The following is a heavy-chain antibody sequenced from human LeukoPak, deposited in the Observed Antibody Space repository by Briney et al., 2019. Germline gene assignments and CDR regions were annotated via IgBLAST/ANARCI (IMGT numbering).Heavy chain of an antibody. J-gene: IGHJ4*02. CDR3: ARDDYGGPRGGPNDY. D-gene: IGHD4-23*01. CDR1: GYTFTSYG. V-gene: IGHV1-18*04. Sequence: ASVKVSCKASGYTFTSYGISWVRQAPGQRLEWIGWISAYNGNTNYAQKLQGRVTMTTDTSTSRAYMELRSLRSDDTAVYYCARDDYGGPRGGPNDYWGQGTLVTVCS. CDR2: ISAYNGNT.